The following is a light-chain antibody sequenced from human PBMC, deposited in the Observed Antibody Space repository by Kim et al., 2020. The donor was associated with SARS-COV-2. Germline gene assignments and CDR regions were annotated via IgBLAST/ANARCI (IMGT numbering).Light chain of an antibody. CDR1: SSDVGSYNL. Sequence: VSGSPGQSITISCTGTSSDVGSYNLVSWYQQHPGKAPKLMIYEVSKRPSGVSNRFSGSKSGITASLTISGLQAEDEADYYCCSYVVFGGGTKLTVL. CDR3: CSYVV. J-gene: IGLJ2*01. V-gene: IGLV2-23*02. CDR2: EVS.